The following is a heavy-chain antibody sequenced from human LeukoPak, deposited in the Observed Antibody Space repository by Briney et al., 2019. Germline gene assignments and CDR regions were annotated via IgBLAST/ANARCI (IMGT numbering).Heavy chain of an antibody. D-gene: IGHD3-3*01. CDR1: GYTFTGYY. V-gene: IGHV1-2*06. Sequence: WASVKVSCKASGYTFTGYYMHWVRQAPGQGLEWMGRINPNSGGTNYAQKFQGRVTMTRDTSISTAYMELSRLRSDDTAVYYCARGVGFWSGYYSSLGYMDVWGKGTTVTVSS. CDR2: INPNSGGT. CDR3: ARGVGFWSGYYSSLGYMDV. J-gene: IGHJ6*03.